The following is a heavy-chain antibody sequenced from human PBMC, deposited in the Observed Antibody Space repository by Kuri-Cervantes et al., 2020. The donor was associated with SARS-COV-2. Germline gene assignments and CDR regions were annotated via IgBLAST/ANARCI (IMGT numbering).Heavy chain of an antibody. V-gene: IGHV3-30-3*01. CDR3: VRARGPSWFGELFLVY. D-gene: IGHD3-10*01. Sequence: GECLKISCAASGFTFSSYAMHWVRQAPGKGLEWVAVISYDGSNKYYADSVKGRFTISRDNSKNTLYLQMNSLRAEDTAVYYCVRARGPSWFGELFLVYWGQGTLVTVSS. CDR2: ISYDGSNK. CDR1: GFTFSSYA. J-gene: IGHJ4*02.